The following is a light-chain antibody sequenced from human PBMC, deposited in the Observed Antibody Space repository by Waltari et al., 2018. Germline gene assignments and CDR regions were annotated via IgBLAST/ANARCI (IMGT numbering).Light chain of an antibody. CDR1: HTLNTW. V-gene: IGKV1-5*03. Sequence: DIEMTQSPSFLSASVGDRVTITCRASHTLNTWLAWYQQKPGKPPRVLIYKTSTLATGVPSRFSGSASGTEFTLTISSLHPDDSATYYCQQYNSYSTFGQGTKLEIK. J-gene: IGKJ2*01. CDR3: QQYNSYST. CDR2: KTS.